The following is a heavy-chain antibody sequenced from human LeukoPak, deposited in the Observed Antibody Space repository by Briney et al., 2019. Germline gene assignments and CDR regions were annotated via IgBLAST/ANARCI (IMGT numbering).Heavy chain of an antibody. D-gene: IGHD3-3*01. CDR2: ISSSSSTI. J-gene: IGHJ4*02. CDR3: ARDQETYYDFWSGFYYFDY. V-gene: IGHV3-48*01. Sequence: PGGSLRLSCAASGFTFSSYSMNWVRQAPGKGLEWVSYISSSSSTIYYADSVKGRFTISRDNAKNSLYLQMNSLRAEDTAVYYCARDQETYYDFWSGFYYFDYWGQGTLVTVSS. CDR1: GFTFSSYS.